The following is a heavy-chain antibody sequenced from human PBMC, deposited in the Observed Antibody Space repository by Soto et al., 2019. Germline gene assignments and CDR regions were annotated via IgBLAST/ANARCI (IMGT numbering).Heavy chain of an antibody. CDR3: ARAREQEYSSAIFFDI. Sequence: RRLSCAASGLTVSSSYMSWVRQAPGKGLQWVSVIYSAGSTYYANSVKGRFTISRDISTNMVYLQMSSLTDEDTAGYYCARAREQEYSSAIFFDIWGQGALFRVSS. V-gene: IGHV3-53*01. D-gene: IGHD5-18*01. J-gene: IGHJ4*02. CDR1: GLTVSSSY. CDR2: IYSAGST.